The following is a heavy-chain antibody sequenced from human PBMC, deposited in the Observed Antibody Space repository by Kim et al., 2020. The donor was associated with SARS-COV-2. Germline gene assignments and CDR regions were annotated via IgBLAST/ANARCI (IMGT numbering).Heavy chain of an antibody. D-gene: IGHD3-9*01. CDR2: ISSSSSYI. V-gene: IGHV3-21*01. CDR1: GFTFSSYS. CDR3: ARGVAVRYFDWLVTQNAEASGNYYGMDV. J-gene: IGHJ6*02. Sequence: GGSLRLSCAASGFTFSSYSMNWVRQAPGKGLEWVSSISSSSSYIYYADSVKGRFTISRDNAKNSLYLQMNSLRAEDTAVYYCARGVAVRYFDWLVTQNAEASGNYYGMDVWGQGTTVTVSS.